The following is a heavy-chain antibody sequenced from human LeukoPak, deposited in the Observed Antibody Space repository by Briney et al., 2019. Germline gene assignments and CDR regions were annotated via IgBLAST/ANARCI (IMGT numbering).Heavy chain of an antibody. CDR1: GFTFSSYA. J-gene: IGHJ4*02. CDR3: ASPGAYY. V-gene: IGHV3-64*01. Sequence: PGGSLRLSCAASGFTFSSYAMHWVRQAPGKGLEYVSANANSVKGRFTISRDNSKNTLYLQMGSLRAEDMAVYYCASPGAYYWGQGTLVTVPS.